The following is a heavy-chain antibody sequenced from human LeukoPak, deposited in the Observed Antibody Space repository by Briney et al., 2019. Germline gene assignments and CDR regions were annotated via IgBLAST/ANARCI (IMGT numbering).Heavy chain of an antibody. D-gene: IGHD2-2*02. Sequence: PSETLSLTCTVSGGSISSGGYYWSWIRQHPGKGLEWIGYIYYSGSTYYNPSLKSRVTVSVDTSKNQFSLKLSSVTAADTAVYYCARIAVVPAAILDYWGQGTLVTVSS. J-gene: IGHJ4*02. CDR3: ARIAVVPAAILDY. V-gene: IGHV4-31*03. CDR2: IYYSGST. CDR1: GGSISSGGYY.